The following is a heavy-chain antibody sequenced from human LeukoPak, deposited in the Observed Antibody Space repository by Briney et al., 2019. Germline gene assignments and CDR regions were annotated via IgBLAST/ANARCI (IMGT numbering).Heavy chain of an antibody. CDR3: STLTSRGLSDS. J-gene: IGHJ4*02. D-gene: IGHD1-20*01. V-gene: IGHV3-15*07. CDR2: IKSKADGETI. CDR1: GFTFTNAW. Sequence: GSLRLSCAASGFTFTNAWMNWVRQAPGKGLEWVGGIKSKADGETIDYAAPVKGRFTFSRDDSKNMLYLQMNSLKSEDTAVYYCSTLTSRGLSDSWGQGTLVTVSS.